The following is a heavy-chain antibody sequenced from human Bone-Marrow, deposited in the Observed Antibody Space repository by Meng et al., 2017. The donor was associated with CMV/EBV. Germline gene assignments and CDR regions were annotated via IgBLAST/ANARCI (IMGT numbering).Heavy chain of an antibody. V-gene: IGHV3-13*03. CDR1: GFTFSSYD. CDR3: ARGYYYDSSGYYRTLDY. CDR2: IGTAGDT. Sequence: GESLKISCAACGFTFSSYDMHWVRQATGKGLEWVSAIGTAGDTYYPGSVKGQFTISRENAKNSLYLQMNSLRAGDTAVYYCARGYYYDSSGYYRTLDYWGQGTLVTVSS. J-gene: IGHJ4*02. D-gene: IGHD3-22*01.